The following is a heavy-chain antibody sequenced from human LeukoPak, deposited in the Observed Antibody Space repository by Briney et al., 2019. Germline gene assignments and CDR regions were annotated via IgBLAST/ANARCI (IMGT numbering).Heavy chain of an antibody. V-gene: IGHV4-39*07. J-gene: IGHJ4*02. CDR3: ARVNYYDSSGYVDHD. D-gene: IGHD3-22*01. CDR2: IYYSGST. Sequence: PSETLSLTCTVSGGSISSSSYYWGWIRQPPGKGLEWIGSIYYSGSTYYNPSLKSRVTISVDTSKNQFSLKLSSVTAADTAVHYCARVNYYDSSGYVDHDWGQGTLVTVSS. CDR1: GGSISSSSYY.